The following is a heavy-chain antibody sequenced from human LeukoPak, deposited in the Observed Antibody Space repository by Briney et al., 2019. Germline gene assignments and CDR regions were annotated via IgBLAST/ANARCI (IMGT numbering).Heavy chain of an antibody. D-gene: IGHD3-16*02. V-gene: IGHV3-23*01. Sequence: PGGSLRLSCAASGFTFSSYAMSWVRQAPGKGLEWVSAISGSGGSTYCADSVKGRFTISRDNSKNTLYLQMNSLRAEDTAVYYCAKDLMITFGGVIVGGSFDYWGQGTLVTVSS. J-gene: IGHJ4*02. CDR1: GFTFSSYA. CDR3: AKDLMITFGGVIVGGSFDY. CDR2: ISGSGGST.